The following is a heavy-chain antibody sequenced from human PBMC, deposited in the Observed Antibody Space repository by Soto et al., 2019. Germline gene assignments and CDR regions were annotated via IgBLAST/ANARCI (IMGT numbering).Heavy chain of an antibody. Sequence: PGGSLRLSCVPSGFTFSSYAMSWVRQAPGKGLEWVSAISGSGGSTYYADSVKGRFTISRDNSKNTLYLQMNSLRAEDTAVYYCAKVGDSSGYYPATFDYWGQGTLVTVSS. CDR1: GFTFSSYA. D-gene: IGHD3-22*01. CDR3: AKVGDSSGYYPATFDY. J-gene: IGHJ4*02. CDR2: ISGSGGST. V-gene: IGHV3-23*01.